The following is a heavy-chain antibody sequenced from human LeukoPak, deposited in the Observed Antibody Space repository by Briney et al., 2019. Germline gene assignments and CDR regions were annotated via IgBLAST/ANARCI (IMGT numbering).Heavy chain of an antibody. CDR2: IYSGGST. D-gene: IGHD3-22*01. J-gene: IGHJ1*01. V-gene: IGHV3-53*01. CDR3: ARGRYYYDSSGAFQH. Sequence: GGSLRLSCAASGFTVSSNYMSWVRQAPGKGLEWVSVIYSGGSTYYADSVRGRFTIPRDNSKNTLYLQMNSLGAEDTAVYYCARGRYYYDSSGAFQHWGQGTLVTVSS. CDR1: GFTVSSNY.